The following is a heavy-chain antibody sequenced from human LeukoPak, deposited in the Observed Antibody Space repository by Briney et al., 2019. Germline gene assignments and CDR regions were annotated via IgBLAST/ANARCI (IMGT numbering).Heavy chain of an antibody. CDR1: GFTFSSYA. V-gene: IGHV3-23*01. CDR3: AKDEVLWFGELLTLFDY. J-gene: IGHJ4*02. CDR2: ISGSGGST. D-gene: IGHD3-10*01. Sequence: GGSLRLSCAASGFTFSSYAMSWVRQAPGKGLEWVSAISGSGGSTYYADSVKGRFTIFRDNSKNTLYLQMNSLRAEDTAVYYCAKDEVLWFGELLTLFDYWGQGTLVTVSS.